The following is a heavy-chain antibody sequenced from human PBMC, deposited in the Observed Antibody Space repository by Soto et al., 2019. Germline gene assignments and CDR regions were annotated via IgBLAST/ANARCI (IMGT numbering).Heavy chain of an antibody. CDR1: GFTFSSYG. CDR3: ATRLVRVEDRFDY. V-gene: IGHV3-30*03. Sequence: QVQLVESGGGVVQPGRSLRLSCAASGFTFSSYGMHWVRQAPGKGLEWVAVISYDGSNKYYADSVKGRFTISRDNSKNTLYLQMNSLRAEDTAVYYCATRLVRVEDRFDYWGQGTLVTVSS. J-gene: IGHJ4*02. D-gene: IGHD6-19*01. CDR2: ISYDGSNK.